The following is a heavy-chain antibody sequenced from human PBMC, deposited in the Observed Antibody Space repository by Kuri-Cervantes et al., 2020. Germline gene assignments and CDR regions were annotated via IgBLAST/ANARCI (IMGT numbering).Heavy chain of an antibody. CDR1: GFTLRSYW. J-gene: IGHJ4*02. D-gene: IGHD2-21*01. V-gene: IGHV3-74*01. CDR2: INNDGSST. CDR3: ARVVVGTAADQFDY. Sequence: GESLKISCATSGFTLRSYWMHWVRQAPGKGLVWVSRINNDGSSTSYADSVKGRFTISRDNAKNTLYLQMNSLRAEDTAVYYCARVVVGTAADQFDYWGQGTLVTVSS.